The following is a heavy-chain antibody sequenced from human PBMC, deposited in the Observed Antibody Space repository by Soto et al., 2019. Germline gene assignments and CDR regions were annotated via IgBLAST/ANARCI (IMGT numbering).Heavy chain of an antibody. CDR2: IYYSGNT. Sequence: QLQLQESGPGLVKTSETLSLTCTVSGGSITSSSYYWGWIRQPPGKGLEWIGSIYYSGNTYYTPSLKSRVTRSVDTSKNQFSLKLRSVTAADTAVYYCAREGGRYCSGGSCRVDYWGQGTLVTVSS. J-gene: IGHJ4*02. CDR1: GGSITSSSYY. CDR3: AREGGRYCSGGSCRVDY. D-gene: IGHD2-15*01. V-gene: IGHV4-39*02.